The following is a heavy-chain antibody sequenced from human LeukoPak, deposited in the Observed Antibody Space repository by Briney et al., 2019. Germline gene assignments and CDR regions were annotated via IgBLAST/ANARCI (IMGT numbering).Heavy chain of an antibody. J-gene: IGHJ3*02. Sequence: SETLSLTCSVSGGSISTYYWSWIRQPPGKGLEWVGYIYYSGSSNYNPSLKSRVTISVDTSKNQFSLKLRSVTAADTAVYYCARMVIRAYCSGGNCYEHAFDIWGQGTMVTVSS. V-gene: IGHV4-59*08. D-gene: IGHD2-15*01. CDR3: ARMVIRAYCSGGNCYEHAFDI. CDR1: GGSISTYY. CDR2: IYYSGSS.